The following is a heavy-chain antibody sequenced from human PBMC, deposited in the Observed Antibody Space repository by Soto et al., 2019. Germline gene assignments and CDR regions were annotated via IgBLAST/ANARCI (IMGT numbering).Heavy chain of an antibody. V-gene: IGHV3-74*01. J-gene: IGHJ3*02. D-gene: IGHD2-21*01. CDR2: ISTEGSWT. Sequence: EVQLVESGGGLVQPGGSLRLSCAPSGFTFSTYWMNWVRQAPGGGLVGVSRISTEGSWTDYADSVKGRFTISRDNAKSTLYLQVHSLKAEDTAVYYCARPKGTAYSAFDIWGQGTMVAVSS. CDR1: GFTFSTYW. CDR3: ARPKGTAYSAFDI.